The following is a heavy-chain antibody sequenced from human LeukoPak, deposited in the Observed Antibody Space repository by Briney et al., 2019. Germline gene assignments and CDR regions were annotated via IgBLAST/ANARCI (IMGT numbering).Heavy chain of an antibody. CDR2: INPSGGST. V-gene: IGHV1-46*01. CDR1: GYTFTSYD. CDR3: ARDSNGKNDY. D-gene: IGHD3-22*01. Sequence: GASVKVSCKASGYTFTSYDINWVRQATGQGLEWMGIINPSGGSTSYAQKFQGRVTMTRDTSTSTVYMELSSLRSEDTAVYYCARDSNGKNDYWGQGTLVTVSS. J-gene: IGHJ4*02.